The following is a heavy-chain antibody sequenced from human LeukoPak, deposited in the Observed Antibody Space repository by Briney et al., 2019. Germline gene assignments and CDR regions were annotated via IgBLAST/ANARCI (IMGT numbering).Heavy chain of an antibody. Sequence: GGSLRLSCAASGFTFSSYAMSWVRQAPGKGLEWVSAISGSGGSTYYADSVKGRFTISRDNSKNTLYLQMNSLRAEDTAVYYCAKNPTFTYYYDSSGYSNWFDPWGQGILVTVSS. CDR3: AKNPTFTYYYDSSGYSNWFDP. CDR1: GFTFSSYA. D-gene: IGHD3-22*01. J-gene: IGHJ5*02. V-gene: IGHV3-23*01. CDR2: ISGSGGST.